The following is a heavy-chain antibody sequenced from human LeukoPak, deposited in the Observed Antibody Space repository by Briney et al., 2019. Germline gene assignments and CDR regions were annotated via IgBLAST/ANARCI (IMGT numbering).Heavy chain of an antibody. CDR1: GYTFTGYY. Sequence: ASVKVSCKASGYTFTGYYMHWVRQAPGQGLEWMGWINPNSGDTNYGQKFQGRVTMTTDTSTSTAYMELRRLRSDDTAVYYCTRDYSGDYWGQGTLVTVSS. CDR3: TRDYSGDY. CDR2: INPNSGDT. J-gene: IGHJ4*02. D-gene: IGHD3-10*01. V-gene: IGHV1-2*02.